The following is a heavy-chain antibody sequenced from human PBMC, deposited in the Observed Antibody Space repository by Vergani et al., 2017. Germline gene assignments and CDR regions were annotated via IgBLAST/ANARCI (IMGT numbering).Heavy chain of an antibody. V-gene: IGHV3-23*01. CDR2: ISGSGGST. D-gene: IGHD2-15*01. J-gene: IGHJ5*02. CDR1: GFTFSSYA. Sequence: EVQLLESGGGLVQPGGPLRLSCAASGFTFSSYAMSWVRQAPGKGLEWVSAISGSGGSTYYADSVKGRFTISRDNSKNTLYLQMNSLRAEDTAVYYCATFWEDIVVVVAATGNWFDPWGQGTLVTVSS. CDR3: ATFWEDIVVVVAATGNWFDP.